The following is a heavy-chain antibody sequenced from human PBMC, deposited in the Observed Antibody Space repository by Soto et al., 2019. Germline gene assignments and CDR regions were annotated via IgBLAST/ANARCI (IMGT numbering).Heavy chain of an antibody. CDR2: MSSDGSKI. CDR1: GFDFTYYA. Sequence: QVQLVESGGGAVQPGESLRLSCVASGFDFTYYAMHWVRQAPGKGLESVAVMSSDGSKIHHTDSVKGRFTISRDNSKNTLYLQMNSLRKEDTAVYFCAKDEGVACTLGLFDYWGQGTLVSVSS. D-gene: IGHD3-3*01. V-gene: IGHV3-30*18. J-gene: IGHJ4*02. CDR3: AKDEGVACTLGLFDY.